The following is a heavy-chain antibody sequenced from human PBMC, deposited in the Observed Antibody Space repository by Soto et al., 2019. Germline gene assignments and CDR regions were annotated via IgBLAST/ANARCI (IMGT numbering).Heavy chain of an antibody. CDR2: IIPIVGTA. V-gene: IGHV1-69*12. CDR3: ASLEKPNSDHNDY. Sequence: QVQLVQSGAEVKKPGSSVKVSCKASGGTFSSYAISWVRQAPGQGLEWMGGIIPIVGTANYAQKFQGRVTSTADESTSTAYMELSSLRSEDTAVYYCASLEKPNSDHNDYWGQGTLVTVSS. J-gene: IGHJ4*02. CDR1: GGTFSSYA. D-gene: IGHD1-1*01.